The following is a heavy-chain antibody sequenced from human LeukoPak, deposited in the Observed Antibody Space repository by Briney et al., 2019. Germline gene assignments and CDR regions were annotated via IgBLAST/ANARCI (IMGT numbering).Heavy chain of an antibody. CDR3: TRESGAFSPFGF. CDR2: VHLSGAT. V-gene: IGHV4-4*02. D-gene: IGHD1-26*01. Sequence: SGTLSLTCAVSGGSITTTNWWSWVRQPPGKGLEWIGEVHLSGATNYNLSLESRVSMSIDKSKNHLSLEVTSVTAADTAIYYCTRESGAFSPFGFWGQGTLITVSS. CDR1: GGSITTTNW. J-gene: IGHJ4*02.